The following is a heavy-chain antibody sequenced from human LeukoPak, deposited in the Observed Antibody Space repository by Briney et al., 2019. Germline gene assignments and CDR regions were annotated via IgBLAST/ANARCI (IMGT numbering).Heavy chain of an antibody. Sequence: GGSLRLSCAASGFTFSSYSMNWIRQAPGRGLEWVSSISSSSSYIYYADSVKGRFTISRDNAKNSLYLQMNSLRAEDTAAYYCASGSGYSSSWYPNAFDIWGQGTMVTVSS. V-gene: IGHV3-21*01. J-gene: IGHJ3*02. CDR1: GFTFSSYS. CDR3: ASGSGYSSSWYPNAFDI. D-gene: IGHD6-13*01. CDR2: ISSSSSYI.